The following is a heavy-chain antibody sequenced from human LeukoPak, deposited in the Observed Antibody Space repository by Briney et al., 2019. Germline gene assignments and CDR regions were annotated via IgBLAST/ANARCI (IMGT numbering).Heavy chain of an antibody. CDR2: ISYDGSNK. Sequence: PGGSLRLSCAASGFTFSGYAMHWVRQAPGKGLEWVAVISYDGSNKYYADSVKGRFTISRDNSKNTLYLQMNSLRAEDTAVYYCASGAYFDYWGQGTLVTVSS. J-gene: IGHJ4*02. CDR1: GFTFSGYA. CDR3: ASGAYFDY. D-gene: IGHD3-10*01. V-gene: IGHV3-30*04.